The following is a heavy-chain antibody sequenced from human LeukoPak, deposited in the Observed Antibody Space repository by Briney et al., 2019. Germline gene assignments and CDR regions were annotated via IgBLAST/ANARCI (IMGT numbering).Heavy chain of an antibody. V-gene: IGHV3-11*04. D-gene: IGHD4-17*01. J-gene: IGHJ4*02. Sequence: GGSLRLSCAASGFTFSDYYMSWIRQAPGKGLEWVSYISSSGSTIYYADSVKGRFTISRDNAKNSLYLQMNSLRAEDTAVYYCARAHRADYGDYKLKYWGQGTLVTVSS. CDR1: GFTFSDYY. CDR3: ARAHRADYGDYKLKY. CDR2: ISSSGSTI.